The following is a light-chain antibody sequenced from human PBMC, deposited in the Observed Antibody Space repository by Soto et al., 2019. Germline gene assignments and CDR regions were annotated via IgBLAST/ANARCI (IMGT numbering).Light chain of an antibody. J-gene: IGLJ3*02. CDR3: AAWDDSLNGPV. CDR1: SSNIGSNT. V-gene: IGLV1-44*01. CDR2: SNN. Sequence: QSVLTQPPSAYGTPGQRVTISCSGSSSNIGSNTVNWYQQLPGTAPKLLIYSNNQRPSGVPDRFSGSKSGTSASLAISGLQSVDEADYYCAAWDDSLNGPVFGGGTQLTVL.